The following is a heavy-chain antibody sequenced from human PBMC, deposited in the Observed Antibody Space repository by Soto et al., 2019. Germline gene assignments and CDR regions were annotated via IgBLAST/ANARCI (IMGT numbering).Heavy chain of an antibody. CDR3: SGDWYYDILTDYYGMDV. D-gene: IGHD3-9*01. CDR2: ISSSSTI. J-gene: IGHJ6*02. Sequence: GSLRLSCAASGFTFSSYSMNWVRQAPGKGLEWVSYISSSSTIYYADSVKGRFTISRDNAKNSLYLQMNSLRDEDTAVYYCSGDWYYDILTDYYGMDVWGQGTTVTVSS. V-gene: IGHV3-48*02. CDR1: GFTFSSYS.